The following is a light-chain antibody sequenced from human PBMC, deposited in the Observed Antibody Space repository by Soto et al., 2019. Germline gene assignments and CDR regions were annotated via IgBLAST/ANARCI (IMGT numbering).Light chain of an antibody. CDR1: QSVGRS. V-gene: IGKV3-15*01. CDR2: DSS. J-gene: IGKJ3*01. Sequence: VLTQSPATLSVSPREGATLSCRASQSVGRSLAWYQQKPGQTPRLLMFDSSTRATGIPAKFSGSGSGTEFTLTISSLQSEDFAIFYCQQYDEWPLTFGPGTKVEI. CDR3: QQYDEWPLT.